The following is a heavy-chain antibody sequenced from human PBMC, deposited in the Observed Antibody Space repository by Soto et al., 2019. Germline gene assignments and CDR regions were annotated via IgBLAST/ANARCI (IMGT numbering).Heavy chain of an antibody. J-gene: IGHJ6*02. V-gene: IGHV1-69*13. CDR3: ARYCSSTSCYTTEPRGYYYYGMDV. CDR1: GGTFSSYA. Sequence: ASVKVSCKASGGTFSSYAISWVRQAPGQGLEWMGGIIPIFGTANYAQKFQGRVTITADESTSTAYMELSNLRSEDTAVYYCARYCSSTSCYTTEPRGYYYYGMDVWGQGTTVTVSS. D-gene: IGHD2-2*02. CDR2: IIPIFGTA.